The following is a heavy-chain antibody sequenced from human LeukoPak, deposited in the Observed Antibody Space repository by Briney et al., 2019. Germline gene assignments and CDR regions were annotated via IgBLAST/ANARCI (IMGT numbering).Heavy chain of an antibody. D-gene: IGHD6-13*01. V-gene: IGHV6-1*01. CDR2: TCYRSKWYN. CDR1: GDSVSTNSGS. Sequence: SQTLSLTCAISGDSVSTNSGSWNWIRQSPSRGLEWLGRTCYRSKWYNDYAESVKSRIIINPDTSKNQFSLQLNSVTPEDTAVYYCAMYSSSWYAIKWGQGTLVTVSS. J-gene: IGHJ4*02. CDR3: AMYSSSWYAIK.